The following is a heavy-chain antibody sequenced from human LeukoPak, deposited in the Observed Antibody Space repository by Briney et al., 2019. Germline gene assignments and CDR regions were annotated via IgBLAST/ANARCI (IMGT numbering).Heavy chain of an antibody. V-gene: IGHV4-30-4*01. D-gene: IGHD4-17*01. CDR1: GGSISSGDYY. Sequence: SETLSLTCSVSGGSISSGDYYWSWIRQPPGKGLEWIGYIYYSGSTYYNPSLKSRVTISVGTSKNQFSLKLSSVTAADTAVYYCAREGYGEQDFDYWGQGTLVTVSS. J-gene: IGHJ4*02. CDR2: IYYSGST. CDR3: AREGYGEQDFDY.